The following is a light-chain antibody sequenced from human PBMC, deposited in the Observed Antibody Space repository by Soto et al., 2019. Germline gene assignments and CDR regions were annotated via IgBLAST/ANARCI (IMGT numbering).Light chain of an antibody. J-gene: IGLJ2*01. CDR1: GPNIGSHI. CDR2: ANV. V-gene: IGLV1-44*01. CDR3: AAWDESLIGVL. Sequence: QSVLTQPPSVSGTPGQTVTISCSGGGPNIGSHIVNWYQQLPGTAPRLLLYANVQRPSGVPARFSGYRSGTTASLAISGLQSEDEGDYYYAAWDESLIGVLFGGGTKLTVL.